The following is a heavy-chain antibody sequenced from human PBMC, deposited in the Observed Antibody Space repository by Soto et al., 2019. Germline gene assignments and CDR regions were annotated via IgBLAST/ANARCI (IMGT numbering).Heavy chain of an antibody. J-gene: IGHJ4*02. CDR3: ARHSSDWHFDY. V-gene: IGHV4-30-2*01. Sequence: SETLSLTCAVSGGSVSSGGYSWSWIRQPPGKGLEWIGYIYHSGSTYYNPSLKSRVTISVDRSKNQFSLKLSSVTAADTAVYYCARHSSDWHFDYWGQGTLVTVSS. CDR2: IYHSGST. D-gene: IGHD6-19*01. CDR1: GGSVSSGGYS.